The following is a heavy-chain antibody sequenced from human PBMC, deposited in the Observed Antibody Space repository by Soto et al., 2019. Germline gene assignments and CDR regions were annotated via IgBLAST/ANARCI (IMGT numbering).Heavy chain of an antibody. J-gene: IGHJ5*02. D-gene: IGHD5-12*01. Sequence: ASLKVSCKASGYTFTGYYMHWVRQAPGQGLEWMGWINPNSGGTNYAQKFQGWVTMTRDTSISTAYMELSRLRSDDTAVYYCARDRRDGGYVFDPWGQGTLVTVSS. CDR2: INPNSGGT. CDR3: ARDRRDGGYVFDP. V-gene: IGHV1-2*04. CDR1: GYTFTGYY.